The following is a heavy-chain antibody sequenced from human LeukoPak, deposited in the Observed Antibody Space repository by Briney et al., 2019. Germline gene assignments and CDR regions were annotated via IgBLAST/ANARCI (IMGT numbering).Heavy chain of an antibody. Sequence: GGSLRLSCAASGFTFTSYSMNWVRQAPGRGLEWVSSISSSSTYIYYADSVKGRFTISRDNAKNSLYLQMNSLRAEDTAVYYCARAKGYSSNNWFDPWGQGTLVTVSS. CDR1: GFTFTSYS. J-gene: IGHJ5*02. CDR2: ISSSSTYI. D-gene: IGHD6-19*01. V-gene: IGHV3-21*01. CDR3: ARAKGYSSNNWFDP.